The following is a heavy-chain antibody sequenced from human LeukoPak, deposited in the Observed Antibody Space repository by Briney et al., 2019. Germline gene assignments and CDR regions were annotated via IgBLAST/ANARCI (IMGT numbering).Heavy chain of an antibody. Sequence: ASVKVSCKASGYTFTGYYMHWVRQAPGQGLEWMGWINPNSGGTNYAQKFQGWVTMTRDTSISTAYMELSRLRSDDTAVYYCARAPFTTPGYFDLWGRGTLVTVSS. D-gene: IGHD3-22*01. CDR2: INPNSGGT. V-gene: IGHV1-2*04. J-gene: IGHJ2*01. CDR3: ARAPFTTPGYFDL. CDR1: GYTFTGYY.